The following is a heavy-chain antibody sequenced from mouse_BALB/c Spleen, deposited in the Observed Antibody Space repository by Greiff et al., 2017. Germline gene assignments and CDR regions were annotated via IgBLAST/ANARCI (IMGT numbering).Heavy chain of an antibody. V-gene: IGHV14-4*02. J-gene: IGHJ1*01. D-gene: IGHD1-1*01. CDR2: IVPENGDT. Sequence: VQLQQSGAELVRPGASVKLSCTASGFNIKDYYMHWVKQRPEQGLEWIGWIVPENGDTEYAPKFQGKATMTADTSSNTAYLQLSSLTSEDTAVYYCDALTVVADFDVWGAGTTVTVSS. CDR3: DALTVVADFDV. CDR1: GFNIKDYY.